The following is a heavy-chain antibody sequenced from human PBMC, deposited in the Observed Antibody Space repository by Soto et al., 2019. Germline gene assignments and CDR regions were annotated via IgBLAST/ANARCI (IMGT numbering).Heavy chain of an antibody. J-gene: IGHJ4*02. CDR3: SSGDK. CDR1: GFSFSDYP. D-gene: IGHD2-21*01. Sequence: GGSLRLSCTAPGFSFSDYPMNWVRQPPGKRPEWISYISNSGDVIYYADSVKGRFTISRDNARKSLFLHMSSLRVEDTAVYYCSSGDKWGQGTLVTVSS. V-gene: IGHV3-48*01. CDR2: ISNSGDVI.